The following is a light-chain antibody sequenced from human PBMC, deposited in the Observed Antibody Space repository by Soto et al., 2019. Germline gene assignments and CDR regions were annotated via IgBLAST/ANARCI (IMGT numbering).Light chain of an antibody. J-gene: IGLJ2*01. V-gene: IGLV3-21*04. Sequence: SYELTQPPSVSVAPGKTARITCGGNNIGSKSVHWYQQKPGQAPVLVIYYDSDRPSGIPERFSGSNSGNTATLTISRVEAEDEADVYCQVWDSSSDPAVFGGGTKLTAL. CDR2: YDS. CDR3: QVWDSSSDPAV. CDR1: NIGSKS.